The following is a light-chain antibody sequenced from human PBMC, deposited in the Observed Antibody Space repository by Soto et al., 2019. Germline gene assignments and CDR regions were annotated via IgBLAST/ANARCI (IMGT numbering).Light chain of an antibody. Sequence: QPVLTQPPSLSGTPGQRVTISCSGSNSNIGSYSVNWYQHFPGTAPKLLIYSNNQRPSGVPDRFSGSKSGTSASLAISGLQSEDEAEYYCAAWDDTLNGPLFGGGTKLTVL. CDR3: AAWDDTLNGPL. V-gene: IGLV1-44*01. CDR2: SNN. J-gene: IGLJ3*02. CDR1: NSNIGSYS.